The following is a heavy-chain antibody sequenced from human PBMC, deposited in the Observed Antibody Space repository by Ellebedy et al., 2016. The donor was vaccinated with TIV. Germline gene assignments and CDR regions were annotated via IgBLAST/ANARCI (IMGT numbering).Heavy chain of an antibody. CDR1: GFTFSSYA. D-gene: IGHD3-22*01. V-gene: IGHV4-59*01. CDR3: ARGHFDNSGYYGSYYFDY. CDR2: FYSSGST. J-gene: IGHJ4*02. Sequence: MPGGSLRLSCSASGFTFSSYAMHWVRQAPGKGLEWIGYFYSSGSTHYNPSLKSRVTISVDTSKNQFSLKLSSVTAADTAVYYCARGHFDNSGYYGSYYFDYWGQGTLVAVSS.